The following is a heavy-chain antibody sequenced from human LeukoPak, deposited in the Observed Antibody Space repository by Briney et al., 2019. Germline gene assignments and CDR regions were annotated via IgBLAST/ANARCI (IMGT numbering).Heavy chain of an antibody. Sequence: EASVKVSCKASGYTFTGYYMHWVRQAPGQGLEWMGWINPNSGGTNYAQKFQGRVTMTRDTSISTAYMELSRLRSDDTAVYYCARSGYSGYDLFFDYWGQGTLVTVSS. CDR1: GYTFTGYY. J-gene: IGHJ4*02. CDR2: INPNSGGT. V-gene: IGHV1-2*02. CDR3: ARSGYSGYDLFFDY. D-gene: IGHD5-12*01.